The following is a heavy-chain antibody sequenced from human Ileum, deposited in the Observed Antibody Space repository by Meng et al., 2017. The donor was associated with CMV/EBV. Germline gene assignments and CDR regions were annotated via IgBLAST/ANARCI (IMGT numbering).Heavy chain of an antibody. J-gene: IGHJ4*02. V-gene: IGHV4-34*01. D-gene: IGHD2-15*01. CDR2: INHSGST. Sequence: QGQVQQWGAGLLKPSETLSLTCAVYGGSFSGYYWSWTRQPPGKGLEWIGEINHSGSTNYNPSLKSRVTISVDTSKNQFSLKLSSVTAADTAVYYCARGVAGGPFDYWGQGTLVTVSS. CDR1: GGSFSGYY. CDR3: ARGVAGGPFDY.